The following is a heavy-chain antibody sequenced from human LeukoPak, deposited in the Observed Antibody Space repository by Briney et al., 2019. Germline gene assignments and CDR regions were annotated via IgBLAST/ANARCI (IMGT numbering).Heavy chain of an antibody. CDR3: AKGEMYYDFWRKLDY. V-gene: IGHV3-23*01. CDR1: GFIFSSYA. Sequence: GGSLTHSCAASGFIFSSYAMSWLRQAPGKGLEWVSAISGSGGSTYYADSVKGRFTISRDNSKNTVYLQMNSLRAEDTAVYYCAKGEMYYDFWRKLDYWGQGTLVTVSS. J-gene: IGHJ4*02. CDR2: ISGSGGST. D-gene: IGHD3-3*01.